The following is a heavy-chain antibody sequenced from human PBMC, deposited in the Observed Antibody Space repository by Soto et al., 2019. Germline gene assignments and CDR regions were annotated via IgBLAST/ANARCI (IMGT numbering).Heavy chain of an antibody. J-gene: IGHJ3*02. V-gene: IGHV3-74*01. CDR3: TREAGYCSRTSCYRRAFDS. D-gene: IGHD2-2*01. CDR2: IKTDGCST. CDR1: GFTFSSHW. Sequence: EVQLVESGGDLVQSGGSLRLSCAASGFTFSSHWMHWVRRVPGKGLVWVSDIKTDGCSTGYADSVSGRFNISRDNAKNTLYRQMNGLRVEDTSVYYCTREAGYCSRTSCYRRAFDSWGQGTMVTVSS.